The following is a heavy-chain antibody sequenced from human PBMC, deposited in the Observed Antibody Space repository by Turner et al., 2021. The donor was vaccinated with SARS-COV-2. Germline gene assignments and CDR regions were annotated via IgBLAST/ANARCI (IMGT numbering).Heavy chain of an antibody. J-gene: IGHJ6*02. CDR1: GGTFSSYA. CDR3: ARQRISVAGYDYYGMDV. Sequence: QVQLVQSGAEVKKPGSSVKVSCKASGGTFSSYAISWVRQAPGQGLEWMGGIIPILGITNYAQKFQGRVTITADKSTRTAYMELSSLRSEDTAVYYCARQRISVAGYDYYGMDVWGQGTTVTVSS. CDR2: IIPILGIT. D-gene: IGHD6-19*01. V-gene: IGHV1-69*10.